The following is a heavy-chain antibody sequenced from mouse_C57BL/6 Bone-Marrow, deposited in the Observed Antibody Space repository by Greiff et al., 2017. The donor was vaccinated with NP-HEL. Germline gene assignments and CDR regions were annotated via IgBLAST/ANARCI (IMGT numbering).Heavy chain of an antibody. J-gene: IGHJ2*01. CDR2: IYPRSGNT. D-gene: IGHD2-1*01. V-gene: IGHV1-81*01. Sequence: QVHVKQSGAELARPGASVKLSCKASGYTFTSYGISWVKQRTGQVLEWIGEIYPRSGNTYYNEKFKGKATLTADKSSSTAYMELRSLTSEDSAVYFWARWGNYPYYCDYWGQGTTLTVSS. CDR3: ARWGNYPYYCDY. CDR1: GYTFTSYG.